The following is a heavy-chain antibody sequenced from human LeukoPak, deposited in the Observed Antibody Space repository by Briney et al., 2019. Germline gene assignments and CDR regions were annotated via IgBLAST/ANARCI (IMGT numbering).Heavy chain of an antibody. V-gene: IGHV1-2*04. CDR2: INPNSGGT. Sequence: ASVTVSCKASGYTFTGYYMHWVRQAPGQGLEWMGWINPNSGGTNYAQKFQGWVTMTRDTSISTAYMELSRLRSDDTAVYYCARDRGYCSSTSCYDHYYGMDVWGQGTTVTVSS. CDR1: GYTFTGYY. CDR3: ARDRGYCSSTSCYDHYYGMDV. D-gene: IGHD2-2*01. J-gene: IGHJ6*02.